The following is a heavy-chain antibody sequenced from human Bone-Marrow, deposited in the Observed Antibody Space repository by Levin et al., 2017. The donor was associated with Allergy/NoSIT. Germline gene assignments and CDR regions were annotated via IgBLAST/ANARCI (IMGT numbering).Heavy chain of an antibody. V-gene: IGHV3-21*01. J-gene: IGHJ2*01. CDR2: IFTETTSSV. Sequence: PGGSLRLSCTASGFTFKTYNMNWVRQRPGKGLEWVSSIFTETTSSVFYADSVEGRFTISRDAAKNTVYLQMNSLRAEDTAIYYCAKDLDWYFDLWGRGALVNVSS. CDR1: GFTFKTYN. CDR3: AKDLDWYFDL.